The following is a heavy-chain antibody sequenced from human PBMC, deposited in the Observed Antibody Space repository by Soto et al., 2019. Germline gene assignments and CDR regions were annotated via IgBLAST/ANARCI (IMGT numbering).Heavy chain of an antibody. CDR1: GGSISSGDYY. J-gene: IGHJ6*02. Sequence: SETLSLTCTVSGGSISSGDYYWSWIRQPPGKGLEWIGYIYYSGSTYYNPSLKSRVTISVDTSKNQFSLKLSSVTAADTAVYYFASVWARAGRYYYYYHGMDVWGQGTTVTVSS. CDR2: IYYSGST. D-gene: IGHD6-19*01. CDR3: ASVWARAGRYYYYYHGMDV. V-gene: IGHV4-30-4*01.